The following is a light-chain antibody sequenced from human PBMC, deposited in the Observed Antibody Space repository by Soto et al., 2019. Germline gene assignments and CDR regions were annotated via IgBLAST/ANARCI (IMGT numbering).Light chain of an antibody. Sequence: DIQMTQSPSSLSASVGDRVTITCRASQDVRADFGWYQQTPGKAPERLIYEASTLHRGVPSRFSGSGSGTEFTLTISSLQPEDFATYYCLQYSSYPWTFGQGTNVEIK. CDR1: QDVRAD. CDR2: EAS. V-gene: IGKV1-17*01. J-gene: IGKJ1*01. CDR3: LQYSSYPWT.